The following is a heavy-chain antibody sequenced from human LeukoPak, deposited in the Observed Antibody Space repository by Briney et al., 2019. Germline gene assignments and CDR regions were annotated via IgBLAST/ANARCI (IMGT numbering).Heavy chain of an antibody. V-gene: IGHV3-48*01. CDR1: GFTFSSYS. CDR2: ISSSSSTI. Sequence: GGSLRLSCAASGFTFSSYSMNWVRQAPGKGLEWVSYISSSSSTIYYADSVKGRLTISRDNAKNSLYLQMNSLRAEDTAVYYCARSAIAAAGSAADYWGQGTLVTVSS. D-gene: IGHD6-13*01. J-gene: IGHJ4*02. CDR3: ARSAIAAAGSAADY.